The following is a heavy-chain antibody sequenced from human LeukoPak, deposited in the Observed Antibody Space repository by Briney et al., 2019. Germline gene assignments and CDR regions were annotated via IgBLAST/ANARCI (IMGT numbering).Heavy chain of an antibody. CDR3: AGVGVTAATADY. V-gene: IGHV1-18*01. Sequence: ASVKVSCKASGYTFTNYGISWVRQAPGQGLEWMGWISAYNGNTNYAQKLQGRVTMTTDTSTSTAYMELRSLRSDDTAVYFCAGVGVTAATADYWGQGTLVTVSS. D-gene: IGHD6-25*01. CDR2: ISAYNGNT. CDR1: GYTFTNYG. J-gene: IGHJ4*02.